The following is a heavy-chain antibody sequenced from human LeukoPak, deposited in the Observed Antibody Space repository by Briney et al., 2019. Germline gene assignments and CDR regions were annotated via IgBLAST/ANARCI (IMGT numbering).Heavy chain of an antibody. D-gene: IGHD4-17*01. V-gene: IGHV4-59*08. J-gene: IGHJ6*03. CDR1: GGSISSYY. Sequence: SETLSLTCTVSGGSISSYYWSWIRQPPGKGLEWIGYIYYSGSTNYNPSLKSRVTISVDTSKNQFSLKLSSVTAADTAVYYCATATVTTRAYYYYMDVWGKGTTVTVSS. CDR2: IYYSGST. CDR3: ATATVTTRAYYYYMDV.